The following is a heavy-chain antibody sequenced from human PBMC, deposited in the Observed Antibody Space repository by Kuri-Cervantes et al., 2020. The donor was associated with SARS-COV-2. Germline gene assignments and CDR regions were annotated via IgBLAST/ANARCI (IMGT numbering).Heavy chain of an antibody. CDR1: GGSFTSENYY. D-gene: IGHD3-9*01. CDR2: INHSGST. CDR3: ARHPALRYFDWIYYYYGMDV. V-gene: IGHV4-39*01. Sequence: SETLSLTCRVSGGSFTSENYYWAWIRQTPGKGLEWIGEINHSGSTNYNPSLKSRVTISVDTSKNQFSLKLSSVTAADTAVYYCARHPALRYFDWIYYYYGMDVWGQGTTVT. J-gene: IGHJ6*02.